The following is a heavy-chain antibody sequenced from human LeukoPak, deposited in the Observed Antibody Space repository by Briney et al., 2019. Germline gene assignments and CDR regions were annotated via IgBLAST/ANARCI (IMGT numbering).Heavy chain of an antibody. V-gene: IGHV3-23*01. CDR1: GFIFSNYA. Sequence: GGSLRLSCAASGFIFSNYAMSWGRQAPGKGLEWVSSITRSGSSTFYADSVKGRFSISRDNYNNMLYLQMNSLRAEDTAVYYCATTPSGYDYYFDYWGQGTLVTVSS. D-gene: IGHD5-12*01. CDR3: ATTPSGYDYYFDY. J-gene: IGHJ4*02. CDR2: ITRSGSST.